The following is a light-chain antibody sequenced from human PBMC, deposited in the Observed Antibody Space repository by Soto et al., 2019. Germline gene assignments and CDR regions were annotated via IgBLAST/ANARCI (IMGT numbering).Light chain of an antibody. CDR3: QSYDSSLRDV. Sequence: QSVLTQPPSVSGAPGQRVTISCTGSSSNIGAGYDVHWYQQLPGTAPKLLIYGNSNRPSGVPDRFSGSKSGTSASLAITGLQAEDEADYYCQSYDSSLRDVFGTGPKVTV. CDR2: GNS. J-gene: IGLJ1*01. CDR1: SSNIGAGYD. V-gene: IGLV1-40*01.